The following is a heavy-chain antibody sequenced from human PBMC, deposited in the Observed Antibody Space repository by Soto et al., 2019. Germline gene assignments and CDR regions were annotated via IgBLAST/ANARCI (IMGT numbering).Heavy chain of an antibody. CDR3: ATGQGLYCSGGSCYFLLAV. D-gene: IGHD2-15*01. J-gene: IGHJ6*02. Sequence: QVQLVQSGAEVKKPGASVKVSCKVSGYTLTELSMHWVRQAPGKGLEWMGGFDPEDGETIYAQKFQGRVTMTEDTSTDTAYMELSSLRSEDTAVYYCATGQGLYCSGGSCYFLLAVWGQGTTVTVSS. CDR1: GYTLTELS. V-gene: IGHV1-24*01. CDR2: FDPEDGET.